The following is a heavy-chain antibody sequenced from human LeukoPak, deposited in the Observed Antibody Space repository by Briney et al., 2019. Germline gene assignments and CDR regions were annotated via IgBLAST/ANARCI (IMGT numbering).Heavy chain of an antibody. CDR2: ISYDGSNK. CDR3: ARDGIGHSVDY. Sequence: HPGGSLRLSCAASGFTFSSYGMHWVRQAPGKGLEWVAVISYDGSNKYYADSVKGRFTISRDNSKNTLYLQMNSLRAVDTAVYYCARDGIGHSVDYWGQGTLAIVSS. V-gene: IGHV3-30*03. CDR1: GFTFSSYG. D-gene: IGHD2-21*01. J-gene: IGHJ4*02.